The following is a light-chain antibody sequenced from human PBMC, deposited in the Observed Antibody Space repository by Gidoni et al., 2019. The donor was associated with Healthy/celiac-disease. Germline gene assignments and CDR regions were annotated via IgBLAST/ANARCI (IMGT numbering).Light chain of an antibody. V-gene: IGKV3-20*01. CDR1: QSVSSSY. J-gene: IGKJ1*01. CDR2: GAS. CDR3: QQYGSSPPT. Sequence: ELVLTQSPGTLYLSPGERATLPCRASQSVSSSYLAWYQQKPGQAPRLLIYGASSRATGVPDRFSGSGSGTDFTLTISRLEPEDFAVYYCQQYGSSPPTFGQGTKVEIK.